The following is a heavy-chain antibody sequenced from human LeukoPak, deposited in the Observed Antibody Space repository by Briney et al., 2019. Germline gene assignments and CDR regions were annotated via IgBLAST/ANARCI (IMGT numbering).Heavy chain of an antibody. CDR2: INPNSGGT. J-gene: IGHJ6*03. CDR1: GYTFTAYY. CDR3: ARVGYSYGELPPYYYYYMDV. V-gene: IGHV1-2*02. Sequence: ASVKVSCKASGYTFTAYYMYWVRQAPGQGLECMGWINPNSGGTSYAQKFQGRVTMTRDTSISTAYMELSRLTSDDTAVYYCARVGYSYGELPPYYYYYMDVWGKGTTVTVSS. D-gene: IGHD5-18*01.